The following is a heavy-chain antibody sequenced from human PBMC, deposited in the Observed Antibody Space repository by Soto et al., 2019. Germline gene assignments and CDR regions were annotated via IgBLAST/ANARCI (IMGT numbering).Heavy chain of an antibody. CDR3: ARESEDLTSNFDY. V-gene: IGHV3-21*06. Sequence: GGSPRRSWAASGFTFTGYIMNWVRQAPGKGLEWVSSISSTTNYIYYGDSMKGRFTISRDNAKNSLYLEMNSLRAEDTAVYYCARESEDLTSNFDYWGQGTLVTVSS. CDR1: GFTFTGYI. J-gene: IGHJ4*02. CDR2: ISSTTNYI.